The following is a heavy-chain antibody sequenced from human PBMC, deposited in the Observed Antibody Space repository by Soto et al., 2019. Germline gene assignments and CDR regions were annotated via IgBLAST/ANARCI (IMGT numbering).Heavy chain of an antibody. D-gene: IGHD2-2*02. CDR1: GYTFTSYG. CDR3: ARESSYCSSTSCDKSLYDFWSGYTAEAFDI. J-gene: IGHJ3*02. CDR2: ISAYNGNT. V-gene: IGHV1-18*01. Sequence: QVQLVQSGAEVKKPGASVKVSCKASGYTFTSYGISWVRQAPGQGLEWMGWISAYNGNTNYAQKLQGRVTMTTDTYTSTAYMELRSLRSDDTAVYYCARESSYCSSTSCDKSLYDFWSGYTAEAFDIWGQGTMVTVSS.